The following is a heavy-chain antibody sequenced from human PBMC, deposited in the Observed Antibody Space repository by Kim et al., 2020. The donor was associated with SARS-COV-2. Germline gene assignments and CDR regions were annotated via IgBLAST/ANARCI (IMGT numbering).Heavy chain of an antibody. Sequence: GGSLRLSCAASGFTFSSNWMSWVRQAPGKGLEWVANIKLDGSEKYYVDTVKGRFTISRDNAKNSLFLQMNSLRAEDTAVYYCARDPYHYDSSGFSDHWGQGTLGTVSS. D-gene: IGHD3-22*01. CDR3: ARDPYHYDSSGFSDH. CDR1: GFTFSSNW. CDR2: IKLDGSEK. J-gene: IGHJ4*02. V-gene: IGHV3-7*01.